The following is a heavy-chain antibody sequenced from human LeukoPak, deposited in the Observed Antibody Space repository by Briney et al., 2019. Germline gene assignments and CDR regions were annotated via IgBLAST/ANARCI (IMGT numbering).Heavy chain of an antibody. Sequence: GGSLRLSCAASGFTFSSFAMIWVRQAPGKGLEWVSVIGSVSGGIVYADSVKGRFTISRDNSNNTLYLQMNSLRADDTAVYYCAKYRTTNAPPRNFDYWGQGTLVTVSS. CDR3: AKYRTTNAPPRNFDY. J-gene: IGHJ4*02. CDR1: GFTFSSFA. V-gene: IGHV3-23*01. CDR2: IGSVSGGI. D-gene: IGHD1-14*01.